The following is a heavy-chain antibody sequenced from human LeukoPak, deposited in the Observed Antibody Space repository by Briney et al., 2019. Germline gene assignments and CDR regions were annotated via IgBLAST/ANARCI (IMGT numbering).Heavy chain of an antibody. D-gene: IGHD3-9*01. Sequence: SETLSLTCAVYGGSFSGYYWSWIRQPPGEGLEWIGEINHSGSTNYNPSLKSRVTISVDTSKNQFSLKLSSVTAADTAVYYCARGSEYYDILTGYYIRADGGWFDPWGQGTLVTVSS. J-gene: IGHJ5*02. V-gene: IGHV4-34*01. CDR1: GGSFSGYY. CDR2: INHSGST. CDR3: ARGSEYYDILTGYYIRADGGWFDP.